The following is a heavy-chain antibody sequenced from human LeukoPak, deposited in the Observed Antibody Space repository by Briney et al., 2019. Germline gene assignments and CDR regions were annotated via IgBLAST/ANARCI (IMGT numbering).Heavy chain of an antibody. Sequence: PSETLSLTCTVSGGSISSSSYYWGWIRQPPGKGLEWIGSIYYSGSTYYNPSLKSRVTISLDTSKNQFSLKLSSVTAADTAVYYCARLVVVVAATGVFDYWGQGTLVTVSS. CDR3: ARLVVVVAATGVFDY. J-gene: IGHJ4*02. V-gene: IGHV4-39*01. CDR2: IYYSGST. CDR1: GGSISSSSYY. D-gene: IGHD2-15*01.